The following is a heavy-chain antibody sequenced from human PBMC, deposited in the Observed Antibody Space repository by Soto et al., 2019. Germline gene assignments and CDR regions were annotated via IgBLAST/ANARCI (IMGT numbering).Heavy chain of an antibody. J-gene: IGHJ4*02. CDR1: GYTFTRYG. D-gene: IGHD2-8*01. CDR2: ISPNNGDT. Sequence: AASVKVSCKASGYTFTRYGLTWVRQAPGQGLQWMGWISPNNGDTSYAQRFQGRVTMTADTSTSTAYLELRSLRSDDTAVYYCATIIYATPFDYWGQGTLVTGSS. V-gene: IGHV1-18*04. CDR3: ATIIYATPFDY.